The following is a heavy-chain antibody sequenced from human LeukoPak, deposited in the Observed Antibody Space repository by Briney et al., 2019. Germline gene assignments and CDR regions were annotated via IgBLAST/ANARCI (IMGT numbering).Heavy chain of an antibody. V-gene: IGHV4-4*09. D-gene: IGHD2-15*01. J-gene: IGHJ3*02. CDR2: IYTSGST. CDR1: GGSISSYY. Sequence: SETLSLTCTVSGGSISSYYWSWIRQPPGQGLEWIGYIYTSGSTNYNPSLKSRVTISVDTSKNQFSLKLSSVPASDTAVYYRARHSPTPADAFDIWGQGTMVTVSS. CDR3: ARHSPTPADAFDI.